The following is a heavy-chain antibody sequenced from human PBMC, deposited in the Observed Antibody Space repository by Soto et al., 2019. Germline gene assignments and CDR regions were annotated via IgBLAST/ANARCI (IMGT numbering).Heavy chain of an antibody. J-gene: IGHJ3*02. CDR1: GGSISSGDYY. V-gene: IGHV4-30-4*01. CDR3: ARRTSYCSSTSCYINAFDI. Sequence: KTSETLSLTCTVSGGSISSGDYYWSWIRQPPGKGLEWIGYIYYSGSTYYNPSLKSRVTISVDTSKNQFSLKLSSVTAADTAVYYCARRTSYCSSTSCYINAFDIWGQGTMVTVSS. CDR2: IYYSGST. D-gene: IGHD2-2*02.